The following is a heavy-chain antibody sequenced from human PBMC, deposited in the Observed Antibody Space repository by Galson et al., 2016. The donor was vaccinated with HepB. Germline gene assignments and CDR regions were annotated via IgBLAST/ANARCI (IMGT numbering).Heavy chain of an antibody. Sequence: SETLSLTCTVSGGSVSSGSNYWTWIRQPPGKGLEWIGYFYYSGRTNYNPSLKSRVTISVDTSKNQFSLKLSSVTAADTAVYYCARARYNYGYINGLPRYSYYYMDVWGNGTTVTVSS. D-gene: IGHD5-18*01. V-gene: IGHV4-61*01. CDR3: ARARYNYGYINGLPRYSYYYMDV. CDR1: GGSVSSGSNY. CDR2: FYYSGRT. J-gene: IGHJ6*03.